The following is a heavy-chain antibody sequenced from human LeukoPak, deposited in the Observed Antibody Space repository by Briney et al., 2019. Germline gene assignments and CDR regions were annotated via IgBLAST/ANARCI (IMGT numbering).Heavy chain of an antibody. CDR3: ATDTGSRFAY. CDR2: IYRSGST. J-gene: IGHJ4*02. V-gene: IGHV4-59*11. CDR1: GGSFSSHY. D-gene: IGHD1-26*01. Sequence: PSGTLSLTCAVSGGSFSSHYWTWIRQPPGKGLEWIGNIYRSGSTYYNPSLKSRVTISVDTSKNQFSLKLRSVTAADTAVYYCATDTGSRFAYWGLGALVTVSS.